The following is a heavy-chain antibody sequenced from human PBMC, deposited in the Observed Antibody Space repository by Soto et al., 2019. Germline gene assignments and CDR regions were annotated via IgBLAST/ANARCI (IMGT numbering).Heavy chain of an antibody. CDR1: GYTFTSYD. D-gene: IGHD4-17*01. CDR2: MNPNRGNT. CDR3: ERSTTLTTRTSGY. J-gene: IGHJ4*02. Sequence: QVQLVQSGAEVKKPGASVKVSCKASGYTFTSYDINWVRQATGQGLEWMGWMNPNRGNTGYAQKFQSVVTKTRNTSISTAYMELSSLRYEDRDVYYCERSTTLTTRTSGYWGQGTLVTVYS. V-gene: IGHV1-8*01.